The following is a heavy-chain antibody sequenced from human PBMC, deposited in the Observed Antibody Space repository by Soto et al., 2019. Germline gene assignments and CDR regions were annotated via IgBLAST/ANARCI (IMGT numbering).Heavy chain of an antibody. V-gene: IGHV3-21*01. D-gene: IGHD1-26*01. CDR3: SRAVEHSWYYYYYYALDV. CDR2: ISGSSSYK. J-gene: IGHJ6*02. Sequence: PVGSLSLSCAVSGFTFDTYTMNWVRQAPGKGLEWVSSISGSSSYKYYADSVKGRFTISRDNTKDSLYLQMNSLRAEDTAVYYCSRAVEHSWYYYYYYALDVWGQGTTVTVSS. CDR1: GFTFDTYT.